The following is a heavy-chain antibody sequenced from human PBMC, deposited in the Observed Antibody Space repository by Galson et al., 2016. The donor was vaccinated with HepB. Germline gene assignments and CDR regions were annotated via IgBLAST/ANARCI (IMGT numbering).Heavy chain of an antibody. J-gene: IGHJ4*02. CDR2: INPTNGGT. CDR3: AKGRAWAISKGVVSELDY. V-gene: IGHV1-2*06. CDR1: GYTFTGYY. Sequence: SVKVSCKASGYTFTGYYIHWVRQAPGQGLEWMGRINPTNGGTNYAQKFQGRVTMTRDTSISTAYMELSSLRSDDTAVYFCAKGRAWAISKGVVSELDYWGQGTLVTVSP. D-gene: IGHD3-3*01.